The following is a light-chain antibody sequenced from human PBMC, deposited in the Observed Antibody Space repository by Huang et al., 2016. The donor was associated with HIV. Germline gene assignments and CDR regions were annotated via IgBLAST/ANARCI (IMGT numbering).Light chain of an antibody. CDR3: QQYQSVPWT. CDR2: ATS. Sequence: DIQMTQSPSSLSASVGDRVTIICRASQGISKSLAWYEQKPGQAPKLLLYATSNLESGVPSRFSGSGSGTHYTLTISTLQPEDLATYYCQQYQSVPWTFGQGTKVAI. V-gene: IGKV1-NL1*01. CDR1: QGISKS. J-gene: IGKJ1*01.